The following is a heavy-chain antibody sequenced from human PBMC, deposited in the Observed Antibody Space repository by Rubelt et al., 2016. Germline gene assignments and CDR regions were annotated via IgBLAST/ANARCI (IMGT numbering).Heavy chain of an antibody. Sequence: QVQLQQWGAGLLKPSETLSLTCAVYGGSFSGYYWSWIRQPPGKGLEWIGEINHSGSTNYNPSLKSRVTISVDTSKIQFSLKLSSVTAADTAVYYCARGPDYYGSGSQDYWGQGTLVTVSS. D-gene: IGHD3-10*01. V-gene: IGHV4-34*01. CDR2: INHSGST. CDR3: ARGPDYYGSGSQDY. CDR1: GGSFSGYY. J-gene: IGHJ4*02.